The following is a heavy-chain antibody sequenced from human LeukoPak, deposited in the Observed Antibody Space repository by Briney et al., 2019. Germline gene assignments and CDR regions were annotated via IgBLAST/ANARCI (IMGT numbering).Heavy chain of an antibody. V-gene: IGHV4-39*01. J-gene: IGHJ4*02. Sequence: PSETLSLTCTVSGGSISSSSYYWGWIRQPPGKGLEWIGSIYYSGSTYYNPSLKSRVTISVDTSKNQFSLKLSSVTAADTAVYYCARHEEYSYGYRKKTGVVSAYFDYWSQGTLVTVSS. CDR3: ARHEEYSYGYRKKTGVVSAYFDY. D-gene: IGHD5-18*01. CDR2: IYYSGST. CDR1: GGSISSSSYY.